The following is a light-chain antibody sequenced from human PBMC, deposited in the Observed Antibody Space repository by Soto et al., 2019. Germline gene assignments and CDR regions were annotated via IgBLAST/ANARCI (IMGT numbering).Light chain of an antibody. CDR1: QSVSSY. CDR3: QHRSNWPLT. CDR2: DAS. V-gene: IGKV3-11*01. Sequence: EIVLTQSPATLYLSPGERATLSCRASQSVSSYLAWYQQKHGQAPRLLIYDASNRATGIAARFSGSGSGTDFTLIISSVDPEEFAVYYWQHRSNWPLTFGPGTKVDIK. J-gene: IGKJ3*01.